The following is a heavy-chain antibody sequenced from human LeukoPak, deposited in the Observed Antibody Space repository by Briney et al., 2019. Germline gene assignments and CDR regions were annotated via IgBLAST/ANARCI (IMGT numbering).Heavy chain of an antibody. J-gene: IGHJ4*02. CDR1: GFTVSSNY. CDR3: ARARGYGSGDYYNGYSDY. CDR2: IYSGGST. V-gene: IGHV3-53*01. Sequence: HPGGSLRLSCAASGFTVSSNYMSWVRQAPGKGLEWGSVIYSGGSTYYPDSVKGRFTISRGTSKKTQYLQMNSLRAEDTAVYYCARARGYGSGDYYNGYSDYWGQGTLVTVSS. D-gene: IGHD3-10*01.